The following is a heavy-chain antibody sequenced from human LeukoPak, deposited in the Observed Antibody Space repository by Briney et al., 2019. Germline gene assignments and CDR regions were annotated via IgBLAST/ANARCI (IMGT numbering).Heavy chain of an antibody. V-gene: IGHV3-66*01. CDR1: GLTFSSNY. J-gene: IGHJ4*02. D-gene: IGHD5-18*01. Sequence: GGSPRLSCAAAGLTFSSNYMTWVRQVPGEGLERVSVFYNGINTYYADSMKGRFTTSRDNSKNTLYLQMNSLRVEDTAVYFCARVGSGNTDGYADYWGQGTLVTVSS. CDR2: FYNGINT. CDR3: ARVGSGNTDGYADY.